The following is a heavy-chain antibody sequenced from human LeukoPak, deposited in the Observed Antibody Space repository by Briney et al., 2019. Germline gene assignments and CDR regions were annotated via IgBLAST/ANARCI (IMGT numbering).Heavy chain of an antibody. V-gene: IGHV7-4-1*02. CDR1: GYTFTSYG. J-gene: IGHJ4*02. Sequence: ASVKVSCKASGYTFTSYGISWVRQAPGQGLEWMGWINTNTGNPTYAQGFTGRFVFSLDTSVSTAYLQISSLKAEDTAVYYCARDYARYSSWDFDYWGQGTLVTVSS. CDR3: ARDYARYSSWDFDY. CDR2: INTNTGNP. D-gene: IGHD6-13*01.